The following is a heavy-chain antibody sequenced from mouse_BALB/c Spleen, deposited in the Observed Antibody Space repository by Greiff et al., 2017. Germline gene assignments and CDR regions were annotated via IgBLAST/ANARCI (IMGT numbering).Heavy chain of an antibody. CDR2: IRNKANGYTT. CDR1: GFTFTDYY. D-gene: IGHD3-3*01. Sequence: VQLKESGGGLVQPGGSLRLSCAPSGFTFTDYYMSWVRQPPGKALEWLGFIRNKANGYTTEYSASVKGRFTISRDNSQSILYLQMNTLRAEDSATYYCARDEGRGFAYWGQGTLVTVSA. CDR3: ARDEGRGFAY. J-gene: IGHJ3*01. V-gene: IGHV7-3*02.